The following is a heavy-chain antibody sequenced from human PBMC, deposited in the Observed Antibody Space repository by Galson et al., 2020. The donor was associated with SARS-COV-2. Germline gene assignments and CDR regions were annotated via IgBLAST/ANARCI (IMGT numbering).Heavy chain of an antibody. V-gene: IGHV4-31*03. CDR2: IYYSGST. Sequence: SETLSLTCTVSGGSISSGGYYWRWIRQHPGKGLEWIGYIYYSGSTYYNPSLKSRVTISVDTSKNQFSLKLSSVTAADTAVYYCARDFLKVAADSYYYYYGMDVWGQGTTVTVSS. J-gene: IGHJ6*02. D-gene: IGHD2-15*01. CDR1: GGSISSGGYY. CDR3: ARDFLKVAADSYYYYYGMDV.